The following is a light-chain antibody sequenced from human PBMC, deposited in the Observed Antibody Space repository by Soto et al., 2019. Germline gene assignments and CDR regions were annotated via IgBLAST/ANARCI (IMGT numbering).Light chain of an antibody. Sequence: EIQMTQSPSSLSASVGERVTITCRASQSISSYLNWYQQIQGKAPKLLIFAASSLQSGVPSRFSGSGSGTDFTLSISSLQPEDFATYYCQQTYSASFTFVPGTKVHIK. J-gene: IGKJ3*01. CDR2: AAS. CDR3: QQTYSASFT. CDR1: QSISSY. V-gene: IGKV1-39*01.